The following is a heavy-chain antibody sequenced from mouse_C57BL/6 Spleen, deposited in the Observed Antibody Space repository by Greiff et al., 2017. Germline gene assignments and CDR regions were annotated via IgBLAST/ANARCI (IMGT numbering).Heavy chain of an antibody. J-gene: IGHJ4*01. Sequence: VQLQQSEGGLVQPGSSMKLSCTASGFTFSDYYMAWVRQVPEKGLEWVANINYDGSSTYYLDSLKSRFIISRDNAKNILYLQMSSLKSEDTATYYCARESGSSSAYAMDYWGQGTSVTVSS. CDR1: GFTFSDYY. CDR3: ARESGSSSAYAMDY. CDR2: INYDGSST. V-gene: IGHV5-16*01. D-gene: IGHD1-1*01.